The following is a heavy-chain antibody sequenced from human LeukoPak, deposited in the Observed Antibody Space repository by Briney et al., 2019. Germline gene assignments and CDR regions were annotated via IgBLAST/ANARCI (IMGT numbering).Heavy chain of an antibody. CDR1: GGSISSYY. Sequence: SETLSLTCTVSGGSISSYYWSWIRQPAGRGLEWIGRIYTSGSTNYNPSLKSRVTISVDTSKNQFSLKVSSVTAADTAVYYCARVAVGANYYYYMDVWGKGTTVTISS. CDR2: IYTSGST. J-gene: IGHJ6*03. D-gene: IGHD1-26*01. V-gene: IGHV4-4*07. CDR3: ARVAVGANYYYYMDV.